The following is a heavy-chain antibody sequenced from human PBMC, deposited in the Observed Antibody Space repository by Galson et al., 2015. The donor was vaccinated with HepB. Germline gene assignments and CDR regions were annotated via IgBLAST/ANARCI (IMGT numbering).Heavy chain of an antibody. CDR3: AKSRITTVRGNVAPFYFDY. V-gene: IGHV1-18*04. D-gene: IGHD3-10*01. CDR1: GYTFKNYG. Sequence: SVKVSCKASGYTFKNYGVSWARQAPGRGLEWMGWILVYNGHTNYPQKFQGRVTLTTDRTTNTAYMDLRGLRSDDTAIYYCAKSRITTVRGNVAPFYFDYWGQGTLVTVSS. CDR2: ILVYNGHT. J-gene: IGHJ4*02.